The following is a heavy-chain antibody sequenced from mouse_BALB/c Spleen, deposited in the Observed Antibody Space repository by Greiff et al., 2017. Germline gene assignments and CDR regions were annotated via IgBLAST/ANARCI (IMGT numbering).Heavy chain of an antibody. D-gene: IGHD1-2*01. CDR1: GYSITSDYA. V-gene: IGHV3-2*02. J-gene: IGHJ3*01. Sequence: DVKLQESGPGLVKPSQSLSLTCTVTGYSITSDYAWNWIRQFPGNKLEWMGYISYSGSTSYNPSLKSRISITRDTSKNQFFLQLNSVTTEDTATYYCARKELTTATFAYWGQGTLVTVSA. CDR3: ARKELTTATFAY. CDR2: ISYSGST.